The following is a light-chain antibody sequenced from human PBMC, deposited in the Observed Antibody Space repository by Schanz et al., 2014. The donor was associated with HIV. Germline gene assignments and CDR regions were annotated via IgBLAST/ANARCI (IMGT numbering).Light chain of an antibody. V-gene: IGKV3-20*01. Sequence: EIVLTQSPGTLSLFPGERAALSCRASQTITSNFLAWYQQRPGQAPRLLIYGASNRATGVPDRFSGSGSGTDFILTISRLEPEDFAVYYCQHYVGSRGTFGGGTKVEIK. J-gene: IGKJ4*01. CDR3: QHYVGSRGT. CDR1: QTITSNF. CDR2: GAS.